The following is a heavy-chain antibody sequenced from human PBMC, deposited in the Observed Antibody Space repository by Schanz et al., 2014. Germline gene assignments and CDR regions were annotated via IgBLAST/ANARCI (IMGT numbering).Heavy chain of an antibody. J-gene: IGHJ3*02. CDR2: IWSDGTKR. CDR1: GFIFRSFG. D-gene: IGHD2-21*01. Sequence: VQLVESGGGVVQPGKSLRLSCATSGFIFRSFGIHWVRQAPGKGLEWVAVIWSDGTKRFYADSVKSRFTISRDNSRNTLYLQMNSLRAEDTAVYYCARDGYSVVVISPTESFDIWGQGTMVTVSP. V-gene: IGHV3-33*01. CDR3: ARDGYSVVVISPTESFDI.